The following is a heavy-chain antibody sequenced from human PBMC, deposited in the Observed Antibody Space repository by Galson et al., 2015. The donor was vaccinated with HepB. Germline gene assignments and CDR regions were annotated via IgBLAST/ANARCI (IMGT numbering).Heavy chain of an antibody. V-gene: IGHV3-7*01. CDR2: INQDGSEK. J-gene: IGHJ4*02. D-gene: IGHD2-15*01. CDR1: GFTFSNYW. Sequence: LRLSCAASGFTFSNYWMTWVRQAPGKGLEWVAKINQDGSEKYYVDSVKGRFTISRDNAKKSLYLQMNSLRAEDTAVYYCARDGNSFDYWGQGTLVTASS. CDR3: ARDGNSFDY.